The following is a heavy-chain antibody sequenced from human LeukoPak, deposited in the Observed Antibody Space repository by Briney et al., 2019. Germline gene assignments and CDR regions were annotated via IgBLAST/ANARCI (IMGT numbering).Heavy chain of an antibody. CDR3: AKDPDYSNSYFDY. J-gene: IGHJ4*02. CDR2: INSDESST. CDR1: GFTFSNFW. V-gene: IGHV3-74*01. D-gene: IGHD4-11*01. Sequence: GGSLRLSCAASGFTFSNFWMHWVRQAPGKGLVWVSRINSDESSTNYADSVKGRFTISRDNARNTLYLQMNSLRAEDTAVYYCAKDPDYSNSYFDYWGQGTLVTVSS.